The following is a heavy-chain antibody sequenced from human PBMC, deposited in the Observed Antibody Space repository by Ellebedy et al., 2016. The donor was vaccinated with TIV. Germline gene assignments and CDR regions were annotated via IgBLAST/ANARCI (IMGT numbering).Heavy chain of an antibody. CDR2: ISAHNGNT. D-gene: IGHD2-15*01. J-gene: IGHJ6*02. V-gene: IGHV1-18*01. Sequence: AASVKVSCKASGYTFSSYGIGWARQAPGHGLEWMGWISAHNGNTNYAQKLQGRVTMTEDTSTDTAYMKLSSLRSEDTAVYYCARDRRGHSLSYYYYYGMDVWGQGTTGTVSS. CDR3: ARDRRGHSLSYYYYYGMDV. CDR1: GYTFSSYG.